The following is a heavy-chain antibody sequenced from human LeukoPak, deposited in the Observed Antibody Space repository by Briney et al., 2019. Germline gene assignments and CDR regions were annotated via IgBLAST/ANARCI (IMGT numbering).Heavy chain of an antibody. V-gene: IGHV1-2*04. CDR3: ARAPGPSMYYFDY. CDR1: GYTFTGYY. D-gene: IGHD3-3*02. CDR2: INPNSGGT. Sequence: ASVKVSCKASGYTFTGYYMHWVRQAPGQGLEWMGWINPNSGGTNYAQKFQGWVTMTRDTSISTAYMESSRLRSDDTAVYYCARAPGPSMYYFDYWGQGTLVTVSS. J-gene: IGHJ4*02.